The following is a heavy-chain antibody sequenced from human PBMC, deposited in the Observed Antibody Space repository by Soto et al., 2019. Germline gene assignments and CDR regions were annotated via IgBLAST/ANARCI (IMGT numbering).Heavy chain of an antibody. CDR1: GPSITTDSYY. CDR2: AYYSGST. Sequence: PXDTLSLTCTVSGPSITTDSYYLGWIRQPPGKGLEWIGSAYYSGSTYYNPSLKSRVTISVDTSKNQFSLKLSSVTAADTSVYFCARLHSEYQQIDPWGQGTLVTVYS. J-gene: IGHJ5*02. CDR3: ARLHSEYQQIDP. V-gene: IGHV4-39*01. D-gene: IGHD2-2*01.